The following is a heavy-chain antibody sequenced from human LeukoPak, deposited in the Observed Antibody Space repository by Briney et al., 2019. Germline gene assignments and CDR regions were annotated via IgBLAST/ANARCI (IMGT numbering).Heavy chain of an antibody. V-gene: IGHV3-48*01. CDR1: GFTFSHYS. CDR3: AKESAYAFDI. Sequence: GGSLRLSCAASGFTFSHYSMTWVRQTPENGLEWISYISSTSSAIYYADSVKGRFTISRDNAKNSLYLLMNSVRVGDTAVYYCAKESAYAFDIWGQGTVVTVSS. J-gene: IGHJ3*02. CDR2: ISSTSSAI.